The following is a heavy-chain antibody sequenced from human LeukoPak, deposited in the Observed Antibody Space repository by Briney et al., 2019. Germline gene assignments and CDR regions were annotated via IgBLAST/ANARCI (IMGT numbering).Heavy chain of an antibody. V-gene: IGHV3-53*01. CDR2: LYSDGNT. J-gene: IGHJ4*02. CDR3: ARGVEPPAANTLAY. CDR1: GFTFITND. D-gene: IGHD2-2*01. Sequence: GGSLRLSCAASGFTFITNDMTWVRQAPGKGLEWVSVLYSDGNTKYADSVQGRFTISRDNSKNTLYLEMNSLSPDDTAVYYCARGVEPPAANTLAYWGQGTLVTVSS.